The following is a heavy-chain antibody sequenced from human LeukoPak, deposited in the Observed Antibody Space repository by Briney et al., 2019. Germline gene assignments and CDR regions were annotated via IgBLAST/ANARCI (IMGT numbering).Heavy chain of an antibody. V-gene: IGHV4-4*07. J-gene: IGHJ4*02. CDR2: IYSTGST. CDR3: ARAGYTSTWTFDY. Sequence: SETLSLTCSVSGGSIRSYFWSWIRQSAGRGLEHVGRIYSTGSTNYSPSLKSRVSMSVDTSKNQFSLTLRSVTAADTAIYYCARAGYTSTWTFDYWGQGILVTVSS. CDR1: GGSIRSYF. D-gene: IGHD6-13*01.